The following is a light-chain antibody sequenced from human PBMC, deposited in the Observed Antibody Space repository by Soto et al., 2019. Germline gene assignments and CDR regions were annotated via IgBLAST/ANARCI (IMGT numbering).Light chain of an antibody. CDR1: QSVSSN. V-gene: IGKV3-20*01. CDR2: GAS. J-gene: IGKJ1*01. CDR3: QQYGSSGT. Sequence: IVMTQSPATLSVSPGERATLSCRASQSVSSNLAWYPQKPGQAPRLLIYGASNRATGIQDRFSGSGSGTDFTLTISRLEPEEFAVYYCQQYGSSGTFGQGTKVDIK.